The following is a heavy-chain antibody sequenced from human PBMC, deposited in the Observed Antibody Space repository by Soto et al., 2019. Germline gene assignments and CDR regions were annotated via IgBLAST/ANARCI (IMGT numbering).Heavy chain of an antibody. CDR1: GLTLKDYA. Sequence: GGSMGIASAGSGLTLKDYAMHGVRQDPGKGLEWVAGISWNSVSIGYADSVKGRFTISRDDAKNSLYLQMNSLRTEDTALYYCAKGDFDILTGLDYWGRGTLVTVSS. CDR2: ISWNSVSI. J-gene: IGHJ4*02. D-gene: IGHD3-9*01. V-gene: IGHV3-9*01. CDR3: AKGDFDILTGLDY.